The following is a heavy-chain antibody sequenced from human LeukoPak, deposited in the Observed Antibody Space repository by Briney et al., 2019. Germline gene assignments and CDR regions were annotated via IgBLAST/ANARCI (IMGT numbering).Heavy chain of an antibody. D-gene: IGHD3-10*01. CDR2: INHSGST. V-gene: IGHV4-34*01. Sequence: PSETLSLTCAVYGGSFSGYYWTWVRHAPRKGLEWIGEINHSGSTNYNPSLKSRVTISVDTSKNQFSLKLSSVTAADTAVYYCASRYYGSGSYSDYWGQGTLVTVSS. CDR3: ASRYYGSGSYSDY. J-gene: IGHJ4*02. CDR1: GGSFSGYY.